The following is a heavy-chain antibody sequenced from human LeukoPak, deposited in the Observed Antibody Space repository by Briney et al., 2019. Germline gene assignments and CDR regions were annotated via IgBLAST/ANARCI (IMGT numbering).Heavy chain of an antibody. CDR2: INPNSGGT. J-gene: IGHJ4*02. CDR3: ARDFYYGSGSYFDY. CDR1: GYTFTGYY. D-gene: IGHD3-10*01. V-gene: IGHV1-2*02. Sequence: ASVKVSCKASGYTFTGYYMHWVRQALGQGLEWMGWINPNSGGTNYAQKFQGRVTMTRDTSISTAYMELSRLRSDDTAVYYCARDFYYGSGSYFDYWGQGTLVTVSS.